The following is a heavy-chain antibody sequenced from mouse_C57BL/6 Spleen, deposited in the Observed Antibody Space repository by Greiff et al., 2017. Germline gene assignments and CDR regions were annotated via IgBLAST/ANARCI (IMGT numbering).Heavy chain of an antibody. CDR2: IDPEDGET. D-gene: IGHD2-2*01. V-gene: IGHV14-2*01. J-gene: IGHJ3*01. CDR1: GFNIKDYY. CDR3: ARNKWLPPWFAY. Sequence: EVKLMESGAELVKPGASVKLSCTASGFNIKDYYMHWVKQRTEQGLEWIGRIDPEDGETKYAPKFQGKATITADTSSNTAYLQLSSLTSEDTAVYYCARNKWLPPWFAYWGQGTLVTVSA.